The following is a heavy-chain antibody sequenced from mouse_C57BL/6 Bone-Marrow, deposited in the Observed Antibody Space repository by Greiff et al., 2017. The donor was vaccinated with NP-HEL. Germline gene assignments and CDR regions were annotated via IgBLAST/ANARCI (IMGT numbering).Heavy chain of an antibody. CDR1: GIDFSRYW. CDR3: ARGGLRPYYYAMDY. D-gene: IGHD2-4*01. CDR2: INPDSSTI. Sequence: EVKLLQSGGGLVQPGGSLKLSCAASGIDFSRYWMSWVRRAPGKGLEWIGEINPDSSTINYAPSLKDKFIISRDNAKNTLYLQMSKVRSEDTALYYCARGGLRPYYYAMDYWGQGTSVTVSS. V-gene: IGHV4-1*01. J-gene: IGHJ4*01.